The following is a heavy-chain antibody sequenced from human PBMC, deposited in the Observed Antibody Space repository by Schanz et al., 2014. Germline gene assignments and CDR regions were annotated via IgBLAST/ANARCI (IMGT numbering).Heavy chain of an antibody. Sequence: QVQLIQSGAEVKKPGASVTVSCTASGYTFTSYDINWVRQAPGQGLEWLGWMNPNSGNPGFAQKFRGRVTKTRNTSMSTAYIELHILTSEDTAVYYCARGRTFDYWGQGTLVTVSS. CDR1: GYTFTSYD. V-gene: IGHV1-8*01. CDR2: MNPNSGNP. CDR3: ARGRTFDY. J-gene: IGHJ4*02.